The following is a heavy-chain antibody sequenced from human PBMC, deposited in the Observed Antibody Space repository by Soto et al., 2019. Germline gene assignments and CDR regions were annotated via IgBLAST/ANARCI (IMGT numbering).Heavy chain of an antibody. CDR1: GGSISSYY. CDR2: IYYSGST. J-gene: IGHJ6*02. CDR3: ARDGGYCSGGSCYPSYYYYGMDV. Sequence: SETLSLTCTVSGGSISSYYWSWIRQPPGKGLEWIGYIYYSGSTNYNPSLKSRVTISVDTSKNQFSLKLSSVTAADTAVYYCARDGGYCSGGSCYPSYYYYGMDVWGQGTTVTVSS. D-gene: IGHD2-15*01. V-gene: IGHV4-59*01.